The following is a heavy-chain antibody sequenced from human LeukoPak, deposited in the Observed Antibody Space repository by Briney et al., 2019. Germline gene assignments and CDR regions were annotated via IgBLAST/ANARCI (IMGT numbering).Heavy chain of an antibody. CDR3: ARSPEVDGYYFDY. D-gene: IGHD3/OR15-3a*01. Sequence: GGSLRLSCAASGFTFSSYWMSWVRQAPGKGLEWVANIKQDGSEKYYVDSVKGRFTISRDNAKNSLYLQMNSLRAEDTAVYYCARSPEVDGYYFDYWGQGTLVAVSS. V-gene: IGHV3-7*04. J-gene: IGHJ4*02. CDR2: IKQDGSEK. CDR1: GFTFSSYW.